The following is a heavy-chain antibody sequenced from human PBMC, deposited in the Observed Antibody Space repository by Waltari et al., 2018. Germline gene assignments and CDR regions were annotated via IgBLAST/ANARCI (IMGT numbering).Heavy chain of an antibody. CDR1: GGTFSSYA. J-gene: IGHJ4*02. V-gene: IGHV1-69*01. CDR3: ARVEISPKLVVAATPGAGTLDY. CDR2: IIPIFGTA. Sequence: QVQLVQSGAEVKKPGSSVKVSCKASGGTFSSYAISWVRQAPGQGLEWMGGIIPIFGTANYAQKFQGRVTITADESTSTAYMELSSLRSEDTAVYYCARVEISPKLVVAATPGAGTLDYWGQGTLVTVSS. D-gene: IGHD2-15*01.